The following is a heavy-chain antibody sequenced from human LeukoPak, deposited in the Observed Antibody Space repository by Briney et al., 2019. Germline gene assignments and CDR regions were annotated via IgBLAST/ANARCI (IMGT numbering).Heavy chain of an antibody. Sequence: GGSLRLSCAASGVTFSSYWMSWVRQAPGKGLEWVANIKQDGSEKYYVDSVKGRFTISRDNAKNSLYLQMNSLRAEDTAVYYCSRDCYYDSSGYGCFQHWGQGTLVTVSS. J-gene: IGHJ1*01. CDR2: IKQDGSEK. CDR3: SRDCYYDSSGYGCFQH. V-gene: IGHV3-7*01. D-gene: IGHD3-22*01. CDR1: GVTFSSYW.